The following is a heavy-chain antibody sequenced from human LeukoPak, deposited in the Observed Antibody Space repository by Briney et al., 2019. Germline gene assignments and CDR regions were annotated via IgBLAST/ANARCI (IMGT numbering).Heavy chain of an antibody. CDR3: ATRPCTSCHFDY. V-gene: IGHV3-23*01. Sequence: GGSLRLSCAASRLAFSNAAMSWVCQAPGKGLEWVSVISDSGGFTYYADSVQGRFTISRDNSKNTLSLQMNSLGAEDTAVYYCATRPCTSCHFDYWGQGTLVTASS. D-gene: IGHD2-2*01. J-gene: IGHJ4*02. CDR2: ISDSGGFT. CDR1: RLAFSNAA.